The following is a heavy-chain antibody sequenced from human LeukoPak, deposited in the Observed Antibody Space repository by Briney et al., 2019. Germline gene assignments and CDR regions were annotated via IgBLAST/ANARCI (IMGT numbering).Heavy chain of an antibody. CDR2: INPNSGGT. D-gene: IGHD3-22*01. V-gene: IGHV1-2*06. CDR1: GYTFTGYY. J-gene: IGHJ4*02. CDR3: ASIRAYDSSGNFDY. Sequence: ASVKVSCKASGYTFTGYYMHWVRQAPGQGLEWMERINPNSGGTNYAQKFQGRVTMTRDTSISTAYMELSRLRSDDTAVYYCASIRAYDSSGNFDYWGQGTLVTVSS.